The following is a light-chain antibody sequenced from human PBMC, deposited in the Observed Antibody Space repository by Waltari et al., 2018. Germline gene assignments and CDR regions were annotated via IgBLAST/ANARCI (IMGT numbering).Light chain of an antibody. Sequence: DIQMAQSPSSLSASVGDRVTITCRASQGLINSLAWYQQKSGKAPKLLLYAASRLESGVPSRFSGSGSGTDYTLTISSLQPEDFATYYCQQYYSTLTTFGQGTRLEIK. CDR2: AAS. CDR3: QQYYSTLTT. CDR1: QGLINS. J-gene: IGKJ5*01. V-gene: IGKV1-NL1*01.